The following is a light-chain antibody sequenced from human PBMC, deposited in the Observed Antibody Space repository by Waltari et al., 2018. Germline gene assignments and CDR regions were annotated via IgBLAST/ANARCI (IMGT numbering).Light chain of an antibody. CDR3: QALGTGAXV. V-gene: IGLV3-1*01. CDR1: ILGNKY. CDR2: QDT. Sequence: SYELTQPPSVSVSPGQTASITCSGDILGNKYASGYQQKAGQSPLLVLYQDTKRPSWIPERFYCSESGNSATLTVSGTQAMDDADYYCQALGTGAXVFGGGTKLTVL. J-gene: IGLJ3*02.